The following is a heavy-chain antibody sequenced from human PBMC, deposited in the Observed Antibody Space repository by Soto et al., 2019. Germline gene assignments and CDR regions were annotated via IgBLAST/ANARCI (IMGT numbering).Heavy chain of an antibody. Sequence: RASVKVSCKASGGTFSSYAISWVRQAPGQGLEWMGGIIPIFGTANYAQKFQGRVTITADESTSTAYMELSSLRSEDTAVYYCARDPYGSGSYYHEVKGAFDIWGQGTMVTVSS. CDR1: GGTFSSYA. J-gene: IGHJ3*02. V-gene: IGHV1-69*13. CDR2: IIPIFGTA. CDR3: ARDPYGSGSYYHEVKGAFDI. D-gene: IGHD3-10*01.